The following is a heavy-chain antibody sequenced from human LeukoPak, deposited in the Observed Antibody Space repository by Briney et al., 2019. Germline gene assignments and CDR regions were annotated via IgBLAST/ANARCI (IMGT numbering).Heavy chain of an antibody. CDR1: GFTFGDYA. CDR3: TRGARTSGWYNY. Sequence: SLRLSCTASGFTFGDYAMSWVRQAPGKGLEWVGFIRSKAYGGTTEYAASVKGRFTISRDDSKSIAYLQMNSLKTEDTAVYYCTRGARTSGWYNYWGQGTLVTVSS. CDR2: IRSKAYGGTT. D-gene: IGHD6-19*01. J-gene: IGHJ4*02. V-gene: IGHV3-49*04.